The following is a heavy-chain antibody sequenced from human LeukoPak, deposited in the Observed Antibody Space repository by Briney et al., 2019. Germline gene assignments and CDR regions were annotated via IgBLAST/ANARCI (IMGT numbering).Heavy chain of an antibody. CDR1: GFTFSSYG. D-gene: IGHD1-26*01. V-gene: IGHV3-30*03. CDR3: AMGLVGSQAQASD. J-gene: IGHJ4*02. Sequence: GGSLRLSCAASGFTFSSYGMHWVRQAPGKGLEWVAVISYDGSNKYYADSVKGRFTISRDNSKSTLYLQMNSLRAEDTAVYYCAMGLVGSQAQASDWGQGTLVTVSS. CDR2: ISYDGSNK.